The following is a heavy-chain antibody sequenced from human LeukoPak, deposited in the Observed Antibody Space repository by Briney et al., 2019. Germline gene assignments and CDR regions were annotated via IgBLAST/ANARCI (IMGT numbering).Heavy chain of an antibody. CDR3: AKHVYGGNLLPET. CDR2: ISSSGSTI. CDR1: GFTFSSYE. Sequence: GGSLRLSCAASGFTFSSYEMNWVRQAPGKGLEWVSYISSSGSTIYYADSVKGRFTISRDNSKNTLYLQMNSLRAEDTAIYYCAKHVYGGNLLPETWGQGTLVTVSS. V-gene: IGHV3-48*03. J-gene: IGHJ4*02. D-gene: IGHD4-23*01.